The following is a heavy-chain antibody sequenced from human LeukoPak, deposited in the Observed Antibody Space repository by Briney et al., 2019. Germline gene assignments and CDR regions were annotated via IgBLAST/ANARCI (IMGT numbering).Heavy chain of an antibody. J-gene: IGHJ4*02. CDR1: GFTFSSHD. V-gene: IGHV3-23*01. CDR3: AKDFNWSDAG. Sequence: GGSLRLSCAASGFTFSSHDMNWVRQAPGKGLEWVSSISRSGGAPAYADSVKGRFTISRDNSKNTLCLQMNRLRAEDAAVYYCAKDFNWSDAGWGQGTLVTVSS. D-gene: IGHD1-20*01. CDR2: ISRSGGAP.